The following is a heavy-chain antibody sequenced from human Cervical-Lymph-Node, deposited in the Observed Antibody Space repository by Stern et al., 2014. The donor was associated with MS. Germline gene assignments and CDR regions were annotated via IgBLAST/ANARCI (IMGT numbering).Heavy chain of an antibody. CDR1: GFSLSNSG. J-gene: IGHJ6*02. V-gene: IGHV3-30*03. CDR2: MSFGGGNK. CDR3: MGVGDAMHV. Sequence: VQLVESGGGVVQPGRSLTLSCAASGFSLSNSGMHWVRQAPGKGLEWVAVMSFGGGNKNYGDSVKGRFSISRDMANNTLFLQMNSLRPEDTAVYYCMGVGDAMHVWGQGTTVIVSS.